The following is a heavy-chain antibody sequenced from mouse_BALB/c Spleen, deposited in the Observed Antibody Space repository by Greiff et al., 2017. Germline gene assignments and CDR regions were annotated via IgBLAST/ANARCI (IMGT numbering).Heavy chain of an antibody. D-gene: IGHD3-2*01. CDR3: ARRQLGPLDY. CDR2: ISSGGSYT. J-gene: IGHJ4*01. Sequence: DVKLVESGGGLVKPGGSLKLSCAASGFTFSSYAMSWVRQSPEKRLEWVAEISSGGSYTYYPDTVTGRFTISRDNAKNTLYLEMSSLRSEDTAMYYCARRQLGPLDYWGQGTSVTVSS. V-gene: IGHV5-9-4*01. CDR1: GFTFSSYA.